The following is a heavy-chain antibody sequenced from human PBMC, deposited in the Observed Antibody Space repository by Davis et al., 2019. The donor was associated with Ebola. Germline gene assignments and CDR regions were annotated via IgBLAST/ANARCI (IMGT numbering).Heavy chain of an antibody. D-gene: IGHD3-3*01. J-gene: IGHJ4*02. CDR3: ARVPIGVLRFLEWLLSSGLDY. CDR2: ISSSSSYI. V-gene: IGHV3-21*01. Sequence: PGGSLRLSCAASGFTFSSYSMNWVRQAPGKGLEWVSSISSSSSYIYYADSVKGRFTISRDNAKNSLYLQMNSLRAEETAVYYCARVPIGVLRFLEWLLSSGLDYWGQGTLVTVSS. CDR1: GFTFSSYS.